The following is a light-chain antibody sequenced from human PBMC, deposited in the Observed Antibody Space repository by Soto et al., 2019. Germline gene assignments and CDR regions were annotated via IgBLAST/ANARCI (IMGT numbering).Light chain of an antibody. CDR3: CSYAGDTTFFV. V-gene: IGLV2-23*02. J-gene: IGLJ1*01. Sequence: QSVLTQPASMSGSPGQSITISCTGTSSDVGSYYPVSWFQQHPGKAPKLIIYEVSKRPSGVSDRFSGSKSGHTASLTISGLQAEDEAEYYCCSYAGDTTFFVFGTGTKLTVL. CDR1: SSDVGSYYP. CDR2: EVS.